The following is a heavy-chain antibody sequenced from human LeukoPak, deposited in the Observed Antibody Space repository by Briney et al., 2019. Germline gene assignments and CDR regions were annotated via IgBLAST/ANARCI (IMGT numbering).Heavy chain of an antibody. CDR3: ASLRERSYYARGFDY. J-gene: IGHJ4*02. V-gene: IGHV4-59*08. CDR1: GGSISSYY. CDR2: IFYSGST. D-gene: IGHD1-26*01. Sequence: SETLSLTCTVSGGSISSYYWSWIRQPPGKGLEWIGYIFYSGSTNYNPSLKSRVTISVDTSKNQFSLKLSSVTAADTAVYYCASLRERSYYARGFDYWGQGTLVTVSS.